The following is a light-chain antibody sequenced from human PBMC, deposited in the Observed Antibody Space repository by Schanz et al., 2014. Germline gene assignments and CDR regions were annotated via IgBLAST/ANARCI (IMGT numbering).Light chain of an antibody. J-gene: IGKJ4*01. CDR1: QSVGSRS. CDR3: QQYSSSPLT. V-gene: IGKV3-20*01. CDR2: ATS. Sequence: EIVLTQSPDTLSLSPGERATLSCRASQSVGSRSLAWYQQKPGQAPRLVIYATSSRATGIPDRFGGSGSGTDFTLTISRLEPEDFAVYYCQQYSSSPLTCGGGTRVEVK.